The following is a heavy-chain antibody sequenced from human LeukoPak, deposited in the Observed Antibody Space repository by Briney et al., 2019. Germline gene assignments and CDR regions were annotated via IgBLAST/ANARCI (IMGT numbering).Heavy chain of an antibody. D-gene: IGHD1-26*01. Sequence: PSETLSLTRTVSVDPISSYYWSWIRQPAGKRLEWSGRIYTSGSTNYNPSLKSRVTMSVDTSKNQLSLKLSSVTAADKAVYYCARASGSLDYFDYWGQGTLVTVSS. CDR1: VDPISSYY. CDR2: IYTSGST. V-gene: IGHV4-4*07. CDR3: ARASGSLDYFDY. J-gene: IGHJ4*02.